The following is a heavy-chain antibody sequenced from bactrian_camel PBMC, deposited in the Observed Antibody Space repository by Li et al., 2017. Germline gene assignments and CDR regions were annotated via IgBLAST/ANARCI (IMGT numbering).Heavy chain of an antibody. V-gene: IGHV3S26*01. J-gene: IGHJ4*01. CDR2: IDSDGSA. D-gene: IGHD7*01. Sequence: HVQLVESGGGSVQAGGPVRLSCAASGYTYNTYCMGWFRQAPGKEREGVVAIDSDGSARYADSVKGRFTISRDNAKNLLYLQMNSLKPEDTAMYYCTKDRSYGTRNWVQSTRGQGTQVTVS. CDR3: TKDRSYGTRNWVQST. CDR1: GYTYNTYC.